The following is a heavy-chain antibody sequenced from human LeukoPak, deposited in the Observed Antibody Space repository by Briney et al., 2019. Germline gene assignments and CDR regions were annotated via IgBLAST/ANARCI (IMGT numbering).Heavy chain of an antibody. V-gene: IGHV4-4*07. CDR1: GGSISSYY. CDR3: AHYYDSRGVGAFDI. CDR2: IYTSGST. Sequence: PSETLYLTCTVAGGSISSYYWSWIRQPAGKGLEWIGRIYTSGSTNYNPSLKSRVTMSVDTSKNQFSLKLSSVTAADTAVYYCAHYYDSRGVGAFDIWGQGTMVTVSS. D-gene: IGHD3-22*01. J-gene: IGHJ3*02.